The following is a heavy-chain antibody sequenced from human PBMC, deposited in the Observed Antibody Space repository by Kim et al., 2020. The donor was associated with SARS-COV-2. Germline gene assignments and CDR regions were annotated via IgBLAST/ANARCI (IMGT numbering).Heavy chain of an antibody. CDR2: TT. V-gene: IGHV3-15*01. CDR3: TTAEYGSGSL. J-gene: IGHJ4*02. Sequence: TTDYAAPVKGRFTISRDDSKNTLYLQMNSLKTEDTAVYYCTTAEYGSGSLWGQGTLVTVSS. D-gene: IGHD3-10*01.